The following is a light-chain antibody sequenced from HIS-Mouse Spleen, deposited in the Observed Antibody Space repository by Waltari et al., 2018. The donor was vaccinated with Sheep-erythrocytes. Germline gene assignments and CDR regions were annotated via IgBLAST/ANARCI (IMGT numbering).Light chain of an antibody. J-gene: IGKJ2*01. V-gene: IGKV3-11*01. CDR2: DAS. CDR3: QQRSNWYT. CDR1: QIVSSY. Sequence: EIVLTQSPATLALSPGERATLSCRASQIVSSYLAWYQQKPGQAPRLLIYDASNRATGTPAMCSGSGSGTDFTLTISSLEPEDFAVYYCQQRSNWYTFGQGTKLEIK.